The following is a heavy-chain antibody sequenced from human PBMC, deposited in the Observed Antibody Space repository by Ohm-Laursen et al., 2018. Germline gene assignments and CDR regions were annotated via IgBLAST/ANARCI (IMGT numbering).Heavy chain of an antibody. J-gene: IGHJ6*02. D-gene: IGHD6-13*01. CDR2: ISSSSSTI. Sequence: SLRLSCSASGFTFSSYSMNWVRQAPGKGLEWVSYISSSSSTIYYADSVKGRFTISRDNAKNSLYLQMNSLRAEDTAVYYCARDRSSSSWYPIYYYYGMDVWGQGTTVTVSS. V-gene: IGHV3-48*01. CDR3: ARDRSSSSWYPIYYYYGMDV. CDR1: GFTFSSYS.